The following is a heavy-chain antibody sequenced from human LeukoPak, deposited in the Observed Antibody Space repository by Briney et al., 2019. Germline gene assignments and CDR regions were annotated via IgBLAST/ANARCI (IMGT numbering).Heavy chain of an antibody. CDR3: ARERGGVIAVVNNWFDP. V-gene: IGHV3-53*01. Sequence: GGSLRLSCAASGFTVSSNYMSWVRQAPGKGREWVSVIYSGDNTYYADSVRGRFTISRDNAKNSLYLQMNSLRAEDTAVYYCARERGGVIAVVNNWFDPWGQGTLVTVSS. D-gene: IGHD6-19*01. CDR1: GFTVSSNY. J-gene: IGHJ5*02. CDR2: IYSGDNT.